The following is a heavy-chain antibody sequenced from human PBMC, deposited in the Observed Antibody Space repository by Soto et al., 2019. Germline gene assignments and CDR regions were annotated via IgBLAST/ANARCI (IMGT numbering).Heavy chain of an antibody. CDR2: IYNSGTT. J-gene: IGHJ3*02. D-gene: IGHD4-17*01. V-gene: IGHV4-31*11. CDR3: AREGSSTVTALRALDI. CDR1: GASISSGGYY. Sequence: QVQLQESGPGLVKPSQTLSLTCAVSGASISSGGYYWNWIRQHPGKGLEWIGHIYNSGTTQYNPSLKRRLTISVSTSKNHFFLKLDSLTAADTAVYYCAREGSSTVTALRALDIWGHGTLVTVSP.